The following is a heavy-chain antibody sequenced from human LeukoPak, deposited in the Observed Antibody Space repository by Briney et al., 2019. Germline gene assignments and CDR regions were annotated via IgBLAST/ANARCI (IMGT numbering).Heavy chain of an antibody. Sequence: GGSLRLSCAASGFTFDDYGMSWVRQAPGKGLEWVAVISYDGSNKYYADSVKGRFTISRDNAKNSLYLQMNSLRAEDTAVYYCAMTYYYGSGSYHSNWGQGTLVTVSS. J-gene: IGHJ4*02. CDR3: AMTYYYGSGSYHSN. D-gene: IGHD3-10*01. V-gene: IGHV3-30*03. CDR2: ISYDGSNK. CDR1: GFTFDDYG.